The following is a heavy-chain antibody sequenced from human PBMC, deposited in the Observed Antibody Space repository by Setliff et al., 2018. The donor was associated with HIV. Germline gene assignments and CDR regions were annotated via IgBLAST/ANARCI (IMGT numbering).Heavy chain of an antibody. J-gene: IGHJ4*02. V-gene: IGHV4-61*09. CDR1: GGSFSSGSYY. CDR3: ARADCSGGSCYSPGY. CDR2: IYTSGST. Sequence: SETLSLTCTVSGGSFSSGSYYWSWIRQPAGKGLEWIGHIYTSGSTNYNPSLKSRVTISVDTSKNQFSLKLSSVTAADPAVYYCARADCSGGSCYSPGYWGQGTLVTVSS. D-gene: IGHD2-15*01.